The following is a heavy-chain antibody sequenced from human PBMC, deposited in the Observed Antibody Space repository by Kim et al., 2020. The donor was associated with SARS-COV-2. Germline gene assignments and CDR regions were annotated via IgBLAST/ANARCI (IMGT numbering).Heavy chain of an antibody. CDR3: ASGRTRRGNGYNSPFDY. CDR1: GGSISSYY. CDR2: IYYSGST. D-gene: IGHD5-12*01. J-gene: IGHJ4*02. V-gene: IGHV4-59*13. Sequence: SETLSLTCTVSGGSISSYYWSWIRQPPGKGLEWIGYIYYSGSTNYNPSLKSRVTISVDTSKNQFSLKLSSVTAADTAVYYCASGRTRRGNGYNSPFDYWGQGTLVTVSS.